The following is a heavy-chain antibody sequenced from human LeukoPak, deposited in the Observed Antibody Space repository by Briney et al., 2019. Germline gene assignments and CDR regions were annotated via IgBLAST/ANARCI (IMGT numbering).Heavy chain of an antibody. J-gene: IGHJ4*02. D-gene: IGHD3-22*01. CDR2: INPSGGST. Sequence: ASVKVSCKASGYTFTSYYMHWVRQAPGQGLEWMGIINPSGGSTSYAQKFQGRVTMTRDTSTSTVYMELSSLRSEDTAVYYCALERTIDSRGYYFDYWGQGTLVTVSS. CDR1: GYTFTSYY. CDR3: ALERTIDSRGYYFDY. V-gene: IGHV1-46*01.